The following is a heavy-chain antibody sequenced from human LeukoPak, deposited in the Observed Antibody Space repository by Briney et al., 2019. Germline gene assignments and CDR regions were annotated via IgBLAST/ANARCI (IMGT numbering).Heavy chain of an antibody. V-gene: IGHV3-23*01. D-gene: IGHD2-8*01. Sequence: GGSLRLSCAGSGFTFSSYAMSWVRQAPGKGLQWVSAISDTGATTYDADSVKGRFTISRDNSRSTLYLQMNSLTAEDTALYYCAKDTSIGRYCTNGVCSPFDYWGQGTLVTVSS. CDR2: ISDTGATT. CDR3: AKDTSIGRYCTNGVCSPFDY. CDR1: GFTFSSYA. J-gene: IGHJ4*02.